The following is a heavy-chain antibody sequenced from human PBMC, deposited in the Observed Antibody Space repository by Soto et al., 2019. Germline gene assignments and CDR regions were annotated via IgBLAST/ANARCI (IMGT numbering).Heavy chain of an antibody. V-gene: IGHV4-4*09. D-gene: IGHD3-22*01. CDR1: GDSMNSEY. CDR2: IFPTGTT. J-gene: IGHJ5*02. Sequence: QVQLQESGPGLVRPSETLSLTCSVSGDSMNSEYWTWIRQTPGKGLEWIGYIFPTGTTNYNPSRISLVIISVERSTNQFSLAVFSVTAAATATYYCGRCMGYDDSARFGPPVNRWGPGTRVTISS. CDR3: GRCMGYDDSARFGPPVNR.